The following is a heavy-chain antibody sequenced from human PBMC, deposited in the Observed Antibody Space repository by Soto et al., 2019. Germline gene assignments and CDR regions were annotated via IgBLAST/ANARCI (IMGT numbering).Heavy chain of an antibody. J-gene: IGHJ3*02. D-gene: IGHD5-12*01. CDR1: GGSVSSGGHY. CDR2: ISDTGAT. Sequence: QVQLQESGPGLVKPSETLSLTCSVSGGSVSSGGHYWSWIRQPPGQTLEWLAYISDTGATKYNPSLKSRVTISLDKYKNQVSLRLGSVTAADTAVYYCARDRPDYSNSYDAFDIWGQGTMVTVSS. V-gene: IGHV4-61*08. CDR3: ARDRPDYSNSYDAFDI.